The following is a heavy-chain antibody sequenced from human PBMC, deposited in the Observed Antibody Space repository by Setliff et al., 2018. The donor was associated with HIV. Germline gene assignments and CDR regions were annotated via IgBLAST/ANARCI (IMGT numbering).Heavy chain of an antibody. Sequence: WASVKVSCKASGYSFSNYGLTWVRQAPGQGLEWMGWISTYSGDTSYAQNLQGRVTMTTDTSTTTGYMELRSLRSDDTAVYYCARVKNIAVVILDAFDIWGQGTVVTVSS. J-gene: IGHJ3*02. CDR1: GYSFSNYG. CDR2: ISTYSGDT. V-gene: IGHV1-18*01. CDR3: ARVKNIAVVILDAFDI. D-gene: IGHD6-19*01.